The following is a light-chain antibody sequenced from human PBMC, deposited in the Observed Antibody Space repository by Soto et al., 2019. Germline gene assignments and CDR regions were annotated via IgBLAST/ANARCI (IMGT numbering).Light chain of an antibody. CDR1: SSDVGGYND. CDR3: SSFAGRTPYV. CDR2: EVS. J-gene: IGLJ1*01. Sequence: QSVLTRAPSASGSPGQSVTISCTGTSSDVGGYNDVSWYQQHPGKAPKLIIYEVSKRPSGVPDRFSGSKSGNTASLTVSGLQAEDEADYYCSSFAGRTPYVFGTGTKVTVL. V-gene: IGLV2-8*01.